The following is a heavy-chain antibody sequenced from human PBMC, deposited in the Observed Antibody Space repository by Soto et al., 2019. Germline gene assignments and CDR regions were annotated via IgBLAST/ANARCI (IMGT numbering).Heavy chain of an antibody. D-gene: IGHD3-22*01. J-gene: IGHJ4*02. Sequence: ASVKVSCKASGYTFTSYGISWVRQAPGQGLEWMGWISAYNGNTNYAQKLQGRVTMTTDTSTSTAYMELRSLRSDDTDVYYCARVVGYYDSSGYGFWGQGTLVTVSS. CDR2: ISAYNGNT. CDR3: ARVVGYYDSSGYGF. CDR1: GYTFTSYG. V-gene: IGHV1-18*04.